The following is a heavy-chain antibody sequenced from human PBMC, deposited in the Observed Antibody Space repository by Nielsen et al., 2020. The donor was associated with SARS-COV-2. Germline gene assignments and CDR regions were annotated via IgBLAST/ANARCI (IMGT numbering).Heavy chain of an antibody. CDR1: GGSISSYY. V-gene: IGHV4-59*12. Sequence: SETLSLTCTVSGGSISSYYWSWIRQPPGKGLEWIGYIYYSGSTNYNPSLKSRVTISVDTSKNQFSLKLSSVTAADTAVYYCARALIVSPHYGMDVWGQGTTVTVSS. D-gene: IGHD3-16*02. CDR3: ARALIVSPHYGMDV. J-gene: IGHJ6*02. CDR2: IYYSGST.